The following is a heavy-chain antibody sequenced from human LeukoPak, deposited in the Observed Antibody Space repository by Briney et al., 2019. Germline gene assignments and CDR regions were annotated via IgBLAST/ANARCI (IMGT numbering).Heavy chain of an antibody. J-gene: IGHJ3*02. CDR3: AKAYYDSSGYYPPGAFDI. Sequence: GGSLRLSCAASGFTFSSYAMSWVRQAPGKGLEWVSAISGSGGSTYYADSVKGRFTISRDNSKNTLYLQMSSLRAEDTAVYYCAKAYYDSSGYYPPGAFDIWGQGTMVTVSS. V-gene: IGHV3-23*01. CDR2: ISGSGGST. CDR1: GFTFSSYA. D-gene: IGHD3-22*01.